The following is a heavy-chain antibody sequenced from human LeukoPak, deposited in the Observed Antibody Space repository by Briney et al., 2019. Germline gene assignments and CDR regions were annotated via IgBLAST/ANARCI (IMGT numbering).Heavy chain of an antibody. CDR1: GFTFSAYA. CDR2: ITSSSSTI. D-gene: IGHD3-10*01. J-gene: IGHJ4*02. Sequence: GGSLRLSCAASGFTFSAYAMNWVRHAPGKGMEWVSYITSSSSTIYYVDSVKGRFTISRDNAKNSLYLQMNSLRDEDTAVYYCARGDGWFGELLNFDYWGQGTLVTVSS. V-gene: IGHV3-48*02. CDR3: ARGDGWFGELLNFDY.